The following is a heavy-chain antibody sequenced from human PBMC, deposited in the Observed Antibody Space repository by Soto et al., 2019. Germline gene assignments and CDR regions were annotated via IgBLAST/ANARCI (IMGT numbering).Heavy chain of an antibody. Sequence: TSETLSLTCTVSGGSISSACWSWIRQPPGKGLEWIGRIYTSGNTNYNPSLETRISMSVVSTKNQFSLKLRSVTAADTAVYSGAKGQWVVIGGWFKPWGQGTLVTVSS. V-gene: IGHV4-4*07. CDR3: AKGQWVVIGGWFKP. CDR1: GGSISSAC. J-gene: IGHJ5*02. D-gene: IGHD6-19*01. CDR2: IYTSGNT.